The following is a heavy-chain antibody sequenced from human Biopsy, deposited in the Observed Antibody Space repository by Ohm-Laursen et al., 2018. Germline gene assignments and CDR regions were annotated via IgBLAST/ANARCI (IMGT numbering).Heavy chain of an antibody. CDR1: GFTFSSYS. CDR3: AKDRYNYTPIGGFSMDV. Sequence: GSLRLSCAASGFTFSSYSMNWVRQAPGKGLEWVSFISSGSSPIYYADSVKGRFTISRDDAKNSLYLQMNSLRAEDTAVYYCAKDRYNYTPIGGFSMDVWGQGTMVIVSS. CDR2: ISSGSSPI. D-gene: IGHD5-18*01. J-gene: IGHJ3*01. V-gene: IGHV3-48*01.